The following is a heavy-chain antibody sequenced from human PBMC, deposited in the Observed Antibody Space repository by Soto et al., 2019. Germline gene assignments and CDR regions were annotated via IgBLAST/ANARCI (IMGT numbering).Heavy chain of an antibody. V-gene: IGHV1-3*01. CDR2: INAGNGNT. D-gene: IGHD3-3*01. CDR3: ARVPILNYDFWSGYYKGYYYYGMDV. J-gene: IGHJ6*02. CDR1: GYTFTSYA. Sequence: QVQLVRSGAEVKKPGASVKVSCKASGYTFTSYAMHWVRQAPGQRLEWMGWINAGNGNTKYSQKFQGRVTITRDTSASTAYMELSSLRSEDTAVYYCARVPILNYDFWSGYYKGYYYYGMDVWGQGTTVTVSS.